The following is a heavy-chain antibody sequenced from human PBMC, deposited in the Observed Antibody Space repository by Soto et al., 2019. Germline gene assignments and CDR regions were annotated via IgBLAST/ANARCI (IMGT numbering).Heavy chain of an antibody. CDR1: GGTFSSYA. Sequence: GASVKVSCKASGGTFSSYAISWVRQAPGQGLEWMGGIIPIFGTANYAQKFQGRVTITADESTSTAYMELSSLRSEDTAVYYCARDNIAVAGTTSGILDYWGQGTLVTVSS. V-gene: IGHV1-69*13. CDR2: IIPIFGTA. J-gene: IGHJ4*02. CDR3: ARDNIAVAGTTSGILDY. D-gene: IGHD6-19*01.